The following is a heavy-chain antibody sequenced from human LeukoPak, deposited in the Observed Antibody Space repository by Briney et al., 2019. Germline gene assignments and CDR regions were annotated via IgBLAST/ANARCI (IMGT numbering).Heavy chain of an antibody. D-gene: IGHD3-10*01. J-gene: IGHJ6*03. V-gene: IGHV1-18*01. CDR2: ISAYNGNT. CDR1: GYTFTSYG. Sequence: GASVKVSRKASGYTFTSYGISWVRQAPGQGLEWMGWISAYNGNTNYAQKLQGRVTMTTDTSTSTAYMELRSLRSGDTAVYYCARDSYYYGSGSYYHHYYYYMDVWGKGTTVTVSS. CDR3: ARDSYYYGSGSYYHHYYYYMDV.